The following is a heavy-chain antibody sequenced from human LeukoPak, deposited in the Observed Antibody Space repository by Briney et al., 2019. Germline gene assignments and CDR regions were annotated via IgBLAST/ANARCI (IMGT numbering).Heavy chain of an antibody. CDR2: ISSSRTSI. CDR1: GFTLSSYS. D-gene: IGHD2-2*01. J-gene: IGHJ4*02. Sequence: PGGSLRLSCAASGFTLSSYSMNWVRQAPGKGLEWVAYISSSRTSIYYADSVKGRFTISRDDAKNSLYLQMNSLRDEDTAVYYCARDSPAPPYPKKEYLIGDYWGQGTLVAVSS. V-gene: IGHV3-48*02. CDR3: ARDSPAPPYPKKEYLIGDY.